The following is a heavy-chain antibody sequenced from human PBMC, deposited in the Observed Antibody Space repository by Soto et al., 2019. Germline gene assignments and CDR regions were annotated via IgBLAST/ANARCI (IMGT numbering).Heavy chain of an antibody. J-gene: IGHJ6*02. CDR1: GFTFSSYG. CDR2: ISYDGSNK. Sequence: GGSLRLSCAASGFTFSSYGMHWVRQAPGKGLEWVAVISYDGSNKYYADSVEGRFTISRDNSKNTLYLQMNSLRAEDTAVYYCAKGAGYYDSSGYFYGMDVWGQGTTVTVSS. D-gene: IGHD3-22*01. CDR3: AKGAGYYDSSGYFYGMDV. V-gene: IGHV3-30*18.